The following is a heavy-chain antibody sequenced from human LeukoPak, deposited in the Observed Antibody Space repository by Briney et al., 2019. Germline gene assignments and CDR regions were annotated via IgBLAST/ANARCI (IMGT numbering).Heavy chain of an antibody. CDR2: ISYDGSNK. J-gene: IGHJ5*02. D-gene: IGHD2-15*01. CDR3: AKDTHDCSGGSCYPRWFDP. CDR1: GFTFSSYG. Sequence: GGSLRLSCAASGFTFSSYGTHWVRQAPGKGLEWVAVISYDGSNKYYADSVKGRFTISRDNSKNTLYLQMNSLRAEDTAVYYCAKDTHDCSGGSCYPRWFDPWGQGTLVTVSS. V-gene: IGHV3-30*18.